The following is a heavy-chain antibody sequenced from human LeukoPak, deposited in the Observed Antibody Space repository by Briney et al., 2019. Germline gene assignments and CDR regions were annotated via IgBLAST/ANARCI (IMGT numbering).Heavy chain of an antibody. J-gene: IGHJ4*02. D-gene: IGHD6-19*01. CDR2: IIPIFGTA. CDR1: GGTFSSYA. CDR3: ARPSIAVAGTTPHYYFDY. V-gene: IGHV1-69*01. Sequence: SVKVSCKASGGTFSSYAISWVRQAPGQGLEWMGGIIPIFGTANYAQKFQGRVTITADESTSTAYMELSSLRSEDTAVYYCARPSIAVAGTTPHYYFDYWGQGTLVTVSS.